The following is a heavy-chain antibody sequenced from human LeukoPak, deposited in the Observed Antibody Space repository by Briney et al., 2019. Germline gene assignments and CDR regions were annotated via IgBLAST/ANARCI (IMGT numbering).Heavy chain of an antibody. V-gene: IGHV1-8*03. CDR2: MNPNSGNT. CDR1: GYTFTSYD. J-gene: IGHJ5*02. D-gene: IGHD3-22*01. Sequence: GASVKVSCKASGYTFTSYDINWVRQATGQGLEWMGWMNPNSGNTGYAQKFQGRVTITRNTSISTAYMELSSLRSEDTAVYYCARGAGSSGSNWFDPWGQGTLVTVSS. CDR3: ARGAGSSGSNWFDP.